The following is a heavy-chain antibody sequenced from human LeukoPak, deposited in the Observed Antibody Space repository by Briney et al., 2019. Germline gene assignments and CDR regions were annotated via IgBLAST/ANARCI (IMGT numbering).Heavy chain of an antibody. J-gene: IGHJ4*02. CDR2: IRYDGINK. Sequence: PGGSLRLSCTASGFPFSDHGIHWVRQTPGMGLEWVAFIRYDGINKYYRESVKGRFTISRDNSKNTLYLEMNSLRAEDTGVYYCAKEYYGSGNYCDYWGQGTLVTVSS. CDR3: AKEYYGSGNYCDY. D-gene: IGHD3-10*01. V-gene: IGHV3-30*02. CDR1: GFPFSDHG.